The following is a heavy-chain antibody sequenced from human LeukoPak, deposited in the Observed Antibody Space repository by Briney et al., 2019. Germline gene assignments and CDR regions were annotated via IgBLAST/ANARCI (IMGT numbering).Heavy chain of an antibody. CDR1: GFTFNSYG. J-gene: IGHJ6*02. CDR3: AKDLALVVVTDNGMDV. V-gene: IGHV3-30*18. Sequence: GWSLRLSCAASGFTFNSYGMHWVRQALGKGLEWVAVISYDGGNKYYADSVKGRFTISRDNSKNTLSLQMNSLRPEDTAVYYCAKDLALVVVTDNGMDVWGQGTTVTVSS. CDR2: ISYDGGNK. D-gene: IGHD2-21*02.